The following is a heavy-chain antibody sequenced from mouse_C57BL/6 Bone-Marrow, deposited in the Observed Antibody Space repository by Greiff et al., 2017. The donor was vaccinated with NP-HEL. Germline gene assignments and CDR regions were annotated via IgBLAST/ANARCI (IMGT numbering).Heavy chain of an antibody. J-gene: IGHJ3*01. CDR3: ARRALYYGNYVPFAY. V-gene: IGHV1-81*01. CDR1: GYTFTSYG. D-gene: IGHD2-1*01. Sequence: LVESGAELARPGASVKLSCKASGYTFTSYGISWVKQRTGQGLEWIGEIYPRSGNTYYNEKFKGKATLTADKSSSTAYMELRSLTSEDSAVYFCARRALYYGNYVPFAYWGQGTLVTVSA. CDR2: IYPRSGNT.